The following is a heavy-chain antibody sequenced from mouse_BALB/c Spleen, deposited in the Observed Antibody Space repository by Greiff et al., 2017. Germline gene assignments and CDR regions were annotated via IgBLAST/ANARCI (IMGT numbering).Heavy chain of an antibody. Sequence: EVKLQESGPGLVKPSQSLSLTCTVTGYSITSDYAWNWIRQFPGNKLEWMGYISYSGSTSYNPSLKSRISITRDTSKNQFFLQLNSVTTEDTATYYCARSFYYDPVLDYWGQGTSVTVSS. V-gene: IGHV3-2*02. D-gene: IGHD2-4*01. CDR2: ISYSGST. CDR1: GYSITSDYA. J-gene: IGHJ4*01. CDR3: ARSFYYDPVLDY.